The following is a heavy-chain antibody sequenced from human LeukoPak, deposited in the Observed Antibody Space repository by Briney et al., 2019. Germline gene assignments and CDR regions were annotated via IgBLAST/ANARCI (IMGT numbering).Heavy chain of an antibody. CDR3: ASTYDTGHFDY. CDR1: GGTFSSYA. CDR2: IIPIFGTA. Sequence: ASVKVSCKASGGTFSSYAISWVRQAPGQGLEWMGQIIPIFGTANYAQKFQGRVTITADESTSTAYMELSSLRSEGTAVYFCASTYDTGHFDYWGQGTLVTVSS. V-gene: IGHV1-69*13. D-gene: IGHD3-9*01. J-gene: IGHJ4*02.